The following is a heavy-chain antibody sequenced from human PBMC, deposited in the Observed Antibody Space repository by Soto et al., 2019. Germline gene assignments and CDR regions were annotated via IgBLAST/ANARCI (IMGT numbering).Heavy chain of an antibody. CDR2: INHSGST. D-gene: IGHD2-15*01. CDR3: ARVATQNCSGGSCYSLRAFDI. CDR1: GGSFSGYY. Sequence: QVQLQQWGAGLLKPSETLSLTCAVYGGSFSGYYWSWIRQPPGKGLEWIGEINHSGSTNYNPSLISRVTLSVDTSKIQFTLKRSSVTSADTAVYYGARVATQNCSGGSCYSLRAFDIWGRGTMVTVSS. J-gene: IGHJ3*02. V-gene: IGHV4-34*01.